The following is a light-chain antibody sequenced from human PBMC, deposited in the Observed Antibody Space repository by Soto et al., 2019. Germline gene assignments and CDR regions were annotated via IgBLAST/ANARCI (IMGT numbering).Light chain of an antibody. CDR1: QSVSSD. CDR3: QQYNNWPRT. CDR2: GAS. V-gene: IGKV3-15*01. J-gene: IGKJ1*01. Sequence: EIVMTQSPATLSVSPGERATLSCRASQSVSSDLAWYHQTPGQAPRLLIYGASTRATGIPARFSGSGSGTEFTLTINSLQSEYFAVYYCQQYNNWPRTFGQGTKVDSK.